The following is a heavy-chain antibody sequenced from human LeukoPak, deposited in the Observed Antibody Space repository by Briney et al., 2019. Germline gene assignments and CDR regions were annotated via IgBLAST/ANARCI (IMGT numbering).Heavy chain of an antibody. V-gene: IGHV1-46*03. D-gene: IGHD6-13*01. CDR1: GYTITSYY. CDR2: INPSGGST. J-gene: IGHJ5*02. CDR3: AREGYSSSSGSWFDP. Sequence: ASVKVSCKASGYTITSYYMHWVRQAPGQGLEWMGIINPSGGSTSYAQKFQGRVTMTRDTSTSTVYMELSSLRSEDTAVYYCAREGYSSSSGSWFDPWGQGTLVTVSS.